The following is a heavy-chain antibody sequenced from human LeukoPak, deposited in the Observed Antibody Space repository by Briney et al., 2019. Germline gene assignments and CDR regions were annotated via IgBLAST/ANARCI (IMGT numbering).Heavy chain of an antibody. V-gene: IGHV1-2*02. Sequence: GASVKVSCTASGYTFTAYYMHWVRQAPGQGLEWMGWINPNSGGPNYAQKFQGRVTMTRDTSISTAYMELSRLRSDDTAVYYCARDDCSSTSCYSLDYGGQGTLVTVSS. CDR2: INPNSGGP. J-gene: IGHJ4*02. D-gene: IGHD2-2*01. CDR3: ARDDCSSTSCYSLDY. CDR1: GYTFTAYY.